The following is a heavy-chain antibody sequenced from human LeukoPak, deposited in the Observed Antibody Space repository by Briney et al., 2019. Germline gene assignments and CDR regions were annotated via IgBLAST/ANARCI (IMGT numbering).Heavy chain of an antibody. D-gene: IGHD3-16*01. Sequence: ASVKVSCKASGYTFTSYDINWVRQATGQGLEWMGWMNPNSGNTGYAQKFQGRVTMTRNTSISTAYMELSSLRSEDTAVYYCAREGDGYYYYYGMDVWGQGTTVTVSS. CDR1: GYTFTSYD. CDR2: MNPNSGNT. J-gene: IGHJ6*02. V-gene: IGHV1-8*01. CDR3: AREGDGYYYYYGMDV.